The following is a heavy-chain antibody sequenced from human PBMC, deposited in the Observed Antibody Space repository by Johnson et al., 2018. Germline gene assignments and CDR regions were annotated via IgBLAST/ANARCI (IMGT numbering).Heavy chain of an antibody. CDR1: GFTFRNYA. Sequence: VQLVESGGGLVQPGGSLRLSCAASGFTFRNYAMNWVRQAPGKGLEWVSGMSGSGVNTYYADSVKGRFIISRDISKNTLYLQMHSLRDEDTAVYYCARDWDYGDAFDIWGQGTMVTVSS. CDR2: MSGSGVNT. CDR3: ARDWDYGDAFDI. D-gene: IGHD4/OR15-4a*01. V-gene: IGHV3-23*04. J-gene: IGHJ3*02.